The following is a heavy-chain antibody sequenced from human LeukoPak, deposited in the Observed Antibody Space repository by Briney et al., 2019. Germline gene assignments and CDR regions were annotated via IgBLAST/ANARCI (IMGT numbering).Heavy chain of an antibody. V-gene: IGHV4-4*02. CDR2: IYHSGST. Sequence: SETLSLTCAVSGGSISSSNWWSWVRQPPGKGLEWIGEIYHSGSTNYNPSLKSRVTISVDKSKNQFSLKLSSVTAADTAVYYCARRYKDYDILTGYYTASWYFDLWGRGTLVTVSS. D-gene: IGHD3-9*01. J-gene: IGHJ2*01. CDR1: GGSISSSNW. CDR3: ARRYKDYDILTGYYTASWYFDL.